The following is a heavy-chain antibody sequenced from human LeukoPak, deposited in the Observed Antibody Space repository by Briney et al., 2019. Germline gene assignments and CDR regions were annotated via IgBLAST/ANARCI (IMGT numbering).Heavy chain of an antibody. CDR3: ARYLGGSSAFDI. CDR2: ISAYNGNT. D-gene: IGHD2-15*01. CDR1: GYTFTSYG. V-gene: IGHV1-18*04. Sequence: ASVKVSCKASGYTFTSYGLSWVRQAPGQGLEWMGWISAYNGNTNYAQKLLGRVTMTTDTSTSTAFMELRSLRSDDTAAYYCARYLGGSSAFDIWGQGTMVTVSS. J-gene: IGHJ3*02.